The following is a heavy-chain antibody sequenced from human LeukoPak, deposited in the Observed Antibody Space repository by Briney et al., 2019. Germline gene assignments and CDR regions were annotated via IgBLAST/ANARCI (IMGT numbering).Heavy chain of an antibody. D-gene: IGHD3-10*01. Sequence: GGSLRLSCAASGFTFNSHGMHWVRQAPGQGLEWVALIWYDGSNKYYVESVKGRFTISRDNSMSTLYLQMDSLRAEDTAVYYCARANYYSSGCYHGMDVWGQGTTVTVSS. V-gene: IGHV3-33*01. CDR2: IWYDGSNK. J-gene: IGHJ6*02. CDR1: GFTFNSHG. CDR3: ARANYYSSGCYHGMDV.